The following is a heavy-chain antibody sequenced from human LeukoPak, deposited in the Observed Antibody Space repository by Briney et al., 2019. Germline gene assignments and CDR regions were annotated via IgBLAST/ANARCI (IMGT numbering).Heavy chain of an antibody. V-gene: IGHV4-30-2*01. Sequence: SETLSLTCTVSGGSISSYSWSWIRQPPGKGLEWIGYIYHSGSTYYNPSLKSRVTISVDRSKNQFSLKLSSVTAADTAVYYCATYYYDSSTFDYWGQGTLVTVSS. CDR1: GGSISSYS. D-gene: IGHD3-22*01. J-gene: IGHJ4*02. CDR3: ATYYYDSSTFDY. CDR2: IYHSGST.